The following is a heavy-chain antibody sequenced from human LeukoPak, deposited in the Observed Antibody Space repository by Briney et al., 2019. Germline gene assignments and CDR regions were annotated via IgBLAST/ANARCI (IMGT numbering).Heavy chain of an antibody. CDR2: VKPDGGDK. CDR1: AFTFSSHR. Sequence: GGSLSLSCAASAFTFSSHRMTWVRPAPGKGLQWVASVKPDGGDKYYVDSVKGRFIISRDNAKNSLFLQMSSLQAEDMAVYYCARHSDRRDDFWGQGSLVTVSS. V-gene: IGHV3-7*05. J-gene: IGHJ4*02. CDR3: ARHSDRRDDF.